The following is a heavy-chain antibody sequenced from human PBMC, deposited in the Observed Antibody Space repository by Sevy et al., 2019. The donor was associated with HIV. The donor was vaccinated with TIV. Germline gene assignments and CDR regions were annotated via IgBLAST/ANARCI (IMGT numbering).Heavy chain of an antibody. CDR1: GGSISSYY. J-gene: IGHJ6*03. CDR2: IYYSGST. CDR3: ARVTGYYYYYMDV. V-gene: IGHV4-59*01. Sequence: SETLSLTCTVSGGSISSYYWSWIRQPPGKGLEWIGYIYYSGSTNYNPSLKSRVTISLDTSKNQFSMKLSSVTAADTAVYYCARVTGYYYYYMDVWGKGTTVTVSS. D-gene: IGHD3-9*01.